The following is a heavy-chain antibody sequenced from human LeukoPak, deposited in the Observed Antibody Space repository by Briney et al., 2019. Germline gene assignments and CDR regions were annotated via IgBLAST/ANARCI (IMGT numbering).Heavy chain of an antibody. CDR3: TRSGIYSSAWSDY. CDR1: GFTFSRYE. Sequence: GGSLRLSCAASGFTFSRYEMNWVRQAPGKGLEWVANIKHDGGEKYYVDSVKGRFTISRDDAKNTVYLQMNSLRDEDTAVYYCTRSGIYSSAWSDYWGQGTLVTVSS. D-gene: IGHD6-19*01. CDR2: IKHDGGEK. V-gene: IGHV3-7*01. J-gene: IGHJ4*02.